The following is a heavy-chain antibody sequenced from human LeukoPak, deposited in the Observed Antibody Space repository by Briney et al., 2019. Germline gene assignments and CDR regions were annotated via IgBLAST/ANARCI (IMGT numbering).Heavy chain of an antibody. Sequence: ASVTVSCTASGYTFTGGFIHYARHAPGQGLEWMGWIDPNSDNIRYSETFKDRVTMTRDTSTNTAYMELSWLRSDDTAVYYCARSAYNYGYVYFDHWGQGTLVIVSS. CDR2: IDPNSDNI. CDR1: GYTFTGGF. V-gene: IGHV1-2*02. J-gene: IGHJ4*02. CDR3: ARSAYNYGYVYFDH. D-gene: IGHD5-18*01.